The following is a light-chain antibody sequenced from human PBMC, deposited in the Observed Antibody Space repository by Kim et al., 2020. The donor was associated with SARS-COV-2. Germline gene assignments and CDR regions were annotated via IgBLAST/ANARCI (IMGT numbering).Light chain of an antibody. Sequence: AASVGDRAIITCWAIQSIIDSLAGSQQNPAKVPKLLTYKAANLGTGVPFRFSGSGSGTEFTLTISSLQPDDFATHSCLHYKGYPTFGQGTKVDLK. CDR1: QSIIDS. J-gene: IGKJ1*01. CDR3: LHYKGYPT. CDR2: KAA. V-gene: IGKV1-5*03.